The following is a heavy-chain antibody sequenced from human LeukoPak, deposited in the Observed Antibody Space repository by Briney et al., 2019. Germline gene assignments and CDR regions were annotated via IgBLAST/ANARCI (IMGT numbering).Heavy chain of an antibody. CDR1: GFTFSSYS. J-gene: IGHJ6*02. D-gene: IGHD2-15*01. V-gene: IGHV3-48*02. Sequence: GGSLRLSCAASGFTFSSYSMNWVRQAPGKGLEWVSYISSSSSTIYYADSVKGRFTISRDNAKNSLYLQMNSLRDEDTAVYYCASFHRYCSGGSCYDYGMDVWGQGTTVTVSS. CDR2: ISSSSSTI. CDR3: ASFHRYCSGGSCYDYGMDV.